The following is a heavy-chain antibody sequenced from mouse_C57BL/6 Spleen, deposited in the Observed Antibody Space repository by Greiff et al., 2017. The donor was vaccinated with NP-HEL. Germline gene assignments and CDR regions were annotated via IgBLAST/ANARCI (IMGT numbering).Heavy chain of an antibody. CDR3: VRHDPYYYGSSYGYFDV. V-gene: IGHV10-1*01. CDR1: GFSFNTYA. D-gene: IGHD1-1*01. J-gene: IGHJ1*03. CDR2: IRSKSNNYAT. Sequence: EVKVVESGGGLVQPKGSLKLSCAASGFSFNTYAMNWVRQAPGKGLEWVARIRSKSNNYATYYADSVKDRFTISRDDSESMLYLQMNNLKTEDTAMYYCVRHDPYYYGSSYGYFDVWGTGTTVTVSS.